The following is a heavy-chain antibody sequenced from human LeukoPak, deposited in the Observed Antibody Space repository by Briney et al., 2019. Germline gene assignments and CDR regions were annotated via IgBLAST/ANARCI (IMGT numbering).Heavy chain of an antibody. D-gene: IGHD3-3*01. CDR2: VFFSGGT. J-gene: IGHJ4*02. Sequence: SETLSLTCSVSGGSLSTYYWSWIRQPPGKGLEWIGYVFFSGGTKYNPSLKSRVTMSADTSRNQFSMHLTSVNAADTAVYFCARELKTAGPFGYWGQGKLVIVSP. CDR1: GGSLSTYY. CDR3: ARELKTAGPFGY. V-gene: IGHV4-59*13.